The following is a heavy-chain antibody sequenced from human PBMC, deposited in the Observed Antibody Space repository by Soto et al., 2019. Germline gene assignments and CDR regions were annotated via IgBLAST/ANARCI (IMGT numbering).Heavy chain of an antibody. D-gene: IGHD5-12*01. CDR2: ISYDGSNK. CDR3: ARDRATLTACDY. CDR1: GFTFSSYA. Sequence: QVQLVESGGGVVQPGRSLRLSCAASGFTFSSYAMHWVRQAPGKGLEWVAVISYDGSNKYYADSVKGRFTISRDNSKNTLYLQMISLRAEDTAVYYCARDRATLTACDYWGQGTLVTVSS. J-gene: IGHJ4*02. V-gene: IGHV3-30-3*01.